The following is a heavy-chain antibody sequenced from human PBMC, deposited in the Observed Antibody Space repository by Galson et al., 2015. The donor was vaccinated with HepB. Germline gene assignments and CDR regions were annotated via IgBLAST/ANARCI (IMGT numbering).Heavy chain of an antibody. V-gene: IGHV3-23*05. J-gene: IGHJ4*02. CDR2: IYPSEQTT. Sequence: SLRLSCAASGFTFSNYAMSWVHQAPGKGLEWVSGIYPSEQTTYYADSVKGRFTISRDNSKNTVYLQMNSLRAEDTAVYFCAKDFCRADNCDPFDYWGQGTLVTVSS. CDR3: AKDFCRADNCDPFDY. D-gene: IGHD3-3*01. CDR1: GFTFSNYA.